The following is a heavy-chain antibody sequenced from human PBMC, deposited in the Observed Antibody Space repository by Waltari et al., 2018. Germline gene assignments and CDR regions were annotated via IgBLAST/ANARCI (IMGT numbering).Heavy chain of an antibody. V-gene: IGHV4-34*01. J-gene: IGHJ5*02. Sequence: QVPLQQWGAGLLKPSATLSLTCAVYGGSFSGYYWSWIRQPPGKGLGWIGEINHSGSTNYNPSLKSRVTISVDTSKHQFSLKLSSVTAAETAVYYGARGAAAHWFDPWGQGTLVTVSS. D-gene: IGHD6-13*01. CDR1: GGSFSGYY. CDR3: ARGAAAHWFDP. CDR2: INHSGST.